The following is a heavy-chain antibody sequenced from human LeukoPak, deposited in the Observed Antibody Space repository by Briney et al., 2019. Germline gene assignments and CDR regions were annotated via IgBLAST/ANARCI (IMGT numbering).Heavy chain of an antibody. CDR1: GFSFSNYG. CDR2: ISSSSSYI. J-gene: IGHJ6*03. CDR3: ARAYCSSTSCYLDYMDV. D-gene: IGHD2-2*01. V-gene: IGHV3-21*01. Sequence: GGSLRLSCAASGFSFSNYGMNWVRQAPGKGLEWVSSISSSSSYIYYADSVKGRFTISRDNAKNSLYLQMNSLRAEDTAVYYCARAYCSSTSCYLDYMDVWGKGTTVTVSS.